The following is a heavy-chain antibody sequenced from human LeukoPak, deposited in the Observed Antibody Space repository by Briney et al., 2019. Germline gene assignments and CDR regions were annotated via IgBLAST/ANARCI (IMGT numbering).Heavy chain of an antibody. CDR3: AKWARYCPNGVCYYFDY. Sequence: PGGSLRLSCAASGFTFSSFPMSWVRQAPGKGLEWVSVISGGGVSTYYADSVKGRFTISRDNSKNTLYLQMNSLRAEDTAVYYCAKWARYCPNGVCYYFDYWGQGTLVTVSS. D-gene: IGHD2-8*01. V-gene: IGHV3-23*01. J-gene: IGHJ4*02. CDR1: GFTFSSFP. CDR2: ISGGGVST.